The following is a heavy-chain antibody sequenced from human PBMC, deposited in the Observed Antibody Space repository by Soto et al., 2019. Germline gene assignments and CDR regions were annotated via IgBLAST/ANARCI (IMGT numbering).Heavy chain of an antibody. J-gene: IGHJ3*02. CDR3: ATFRTGYYQTDAFDI. Sequence: SETLSLTCTVSGGSISSYYWSWIRQPPGKGLEWIGYIYYTGLSNSNPSLNSRVTMSVDTSKNQFSLKLSSVTAADTAVYYCATFRTGYYQTDAFDIWGQGTMVTVSS. CDR1: GGSISSYY. D-gene: IGHD3-22*01. CDR2: IYYTGLS. V-gene: IGHV4-59*01.